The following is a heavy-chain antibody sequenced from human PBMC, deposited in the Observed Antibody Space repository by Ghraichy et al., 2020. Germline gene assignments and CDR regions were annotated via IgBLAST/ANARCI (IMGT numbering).Heavy chain of an antibody. Sequence: SETLSLTCAVSGGSISSGGYSWSWIRQPPGKGLEWIGYIYHSGSNYYNPSIKSRVTISVDRSKNQFSLKLSSVTAADTAVYYCARRYAAHHFDYWGQGTLVTVSS. CDR1: GGSISSGGYS. J-gene: IGHJ4*02. CDR2: IYHSGSN. D-gene: IGHD2-8*01. CDR3: ARRYAAHHFDY. V-gene: IGHV4-30-2*01.